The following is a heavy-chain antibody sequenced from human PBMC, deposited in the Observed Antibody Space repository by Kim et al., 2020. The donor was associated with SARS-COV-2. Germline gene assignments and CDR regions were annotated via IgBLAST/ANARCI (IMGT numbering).Heavy chain of an antibody. CDR1: GFTFSSYA. D-gene: IGHD1-7*01. CDR2: ISYDGSNK. CDR3: ARDTGTTRIDAFDI. Sequence: GGSLRLSCAASGFTFSSYAMHWVRQAPGKGLEWVAVISYDGSNKYYADSVKGRFTISRDNSKNTLYLQMNSLRAEDTAVYYCARDTGTTRIDAFDIWGQG. J-gene: IGHJ3*02. V-gene: IGHV3-30*04.